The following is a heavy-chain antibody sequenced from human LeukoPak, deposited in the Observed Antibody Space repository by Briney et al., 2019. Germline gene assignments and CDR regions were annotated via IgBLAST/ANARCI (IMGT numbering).Heavy chain of an antibody. J-gene: IGHJ4*02. CDR3: AKVPYYDFWSGYYKQYYFDY. CDR1: GFTFSSYA. D-gene: IGHD3-3*01. Sequence: GGSLRLSCAASGFTFSSYAMSWVRQAPGKGLEWASAISGSGGSTYYADSVKGRFTISRDNSKNTLYLQMNSLRAEDTAVYYCAKVPYYDFWSGYYKQYYFDYWGQGTLVTVSS. CDR2: ISGSGGST. V-gene: IGHV3-23*01.